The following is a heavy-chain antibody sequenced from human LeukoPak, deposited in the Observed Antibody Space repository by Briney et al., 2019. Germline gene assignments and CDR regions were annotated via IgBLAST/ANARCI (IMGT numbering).Heavy chain of an antibody. Sequence: PGGSLRLSCAASGFTVSSSYMNWVRQAPGKGLEWVSVIYSGGSTYYADSVKGRFTISRDNSKNTLYLQMNSLRAEDTAVYYCARGNPYYYGSGRNYYFDYWGQGTLVTVSS. D-gene: IGHD3-10*01. V-gene: IGHV3-66*01. CDR3: ARGNPYYYGSGRNYYFDY. CDR2: IYSGGST. CDR1: GFTVSSSY. J-gene: IGHJ4*02.